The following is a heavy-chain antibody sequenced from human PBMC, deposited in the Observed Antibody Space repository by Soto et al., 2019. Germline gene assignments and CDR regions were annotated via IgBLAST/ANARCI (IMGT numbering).Heavy chain of an antibody. CDR1: GYTFTSYG. Sequence: ASVKVSCKASGYTFTSYGISWVRQAPGQGLEWMGWISAYNGNTNYAQKLQGRVTMTTDTSTSTAYMELRSLRSDDTAVYYCASDLAGYSGYDFRWATSVPFAYWGQGTLVPSPQ. V-gene: IGHV1-18*01. CDR2: ISAYNGNT. D-gene: IGHD5-12*01. CDR3: ASDLAGYSGYDFRWATSVPFAY. J-gene: IGHJ4*02.